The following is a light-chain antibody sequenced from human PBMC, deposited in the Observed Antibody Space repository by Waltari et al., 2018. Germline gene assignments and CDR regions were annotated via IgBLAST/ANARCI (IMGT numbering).Light chain of an antibody. CDR2: AAS. Sequence: DIQMTQSTSSLSASVGDRVTITCRASQGIRNDFCWYQQKPGKAPKRLFYAASSLQSGFPSRCSGSGSVTKFTLTISSLQPADFATYYCLQHNSYPRTFGQVTKLEIK. V-gene: IGKV1-17*01. CDR3: LQHNSYPRT. CDR1: QGIRND. J-gene: IGKJ2*01.